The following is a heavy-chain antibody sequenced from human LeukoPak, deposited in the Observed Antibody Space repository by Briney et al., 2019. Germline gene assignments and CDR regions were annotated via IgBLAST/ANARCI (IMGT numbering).Heavy chain of an antibody. D-gene: IGHD2-2*01. J-gene: IGHJ6*03. CDR3: AREAWGSTRYYYYMDV. CDR2: IYSGGST. V-gene: IGHV3-53*01. CDR1: GFTVSSNY. Sequence: PGGSLRLSCAASGFTVSSNYMSWVRQAPGKGLEWVSVIYSGGSTYYADSVKGRFTISRDNSKNTLYLQMNSLRAEDTAVYYCAREAWGSTRYYYYMDVWGKRTTVTVSS.